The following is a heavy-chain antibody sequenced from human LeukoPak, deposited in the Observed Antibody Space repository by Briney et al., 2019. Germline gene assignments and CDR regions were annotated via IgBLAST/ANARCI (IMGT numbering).Heavy chain of an antibody. Sequence: SQTLSLTCTVSGASISSGSYYWSWIRQPAGKGLEWIGRVYTSGSTNYNPSLKSRVNISLDTPKNQFSLKLSSVTAADTAVYYCARESRGIVVVPAAIGAFDIWGQGTMVTVSS. CDR1: GASISSGSYY. D-gene: IGHD2-2*02. CDR3: ARESRGIVVVPAAIGAFDI. V-gene: IGHV4-61*02. CDR2: VYTSGST. J-gene: IGHJ3*02.